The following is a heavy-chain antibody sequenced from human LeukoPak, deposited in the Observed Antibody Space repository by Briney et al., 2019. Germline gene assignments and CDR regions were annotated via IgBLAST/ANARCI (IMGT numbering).Heavy chain of an antibody. CDR1: GFPFSNHA. V-gene: IGHV3-23*01. D-gene: IGHD1-14*01. Sequence: GGSLRLSCAASGFPFSNHAMTWVRQAPGRGLEWVSVISGGGTATYYADSVKGRLTISRDNSKNTLYLQMNSLRADDTAIYYCVQGGRTNSPLDCWGQGTLVTVSS. CDR2: ISGGGTAT. J-gene: IGHJ4*02. CDR3: VQGGRTNSPLDC.